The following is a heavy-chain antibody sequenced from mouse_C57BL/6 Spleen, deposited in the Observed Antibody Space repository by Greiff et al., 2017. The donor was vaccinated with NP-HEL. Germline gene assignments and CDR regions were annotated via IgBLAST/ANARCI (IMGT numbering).Heavy chain of an antibody. CDR1: GFTFSDYG. J-gene: IGHJ4*01. D-gene: IGHD1-1*01. Sequence: EVQLVESGGGLVQPGGSLKLSCAASGFTFSDYGMAWVRQAPRKGPEWVAFISNLAYSIYYADTVTGRFTISRENAKNTLYLEMSSLRSEDTAMYYCARLHGSSYYAMDYWGQGTSVTVSS. CDR3: ARLHGSSYYAMDY. CDR2: ISNLAYSI. V-gene: IGHV5-15*01.